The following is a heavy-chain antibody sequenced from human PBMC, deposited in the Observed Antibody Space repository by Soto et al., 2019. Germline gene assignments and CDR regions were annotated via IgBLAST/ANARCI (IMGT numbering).Heavy chain of an antibody. CDR2: INNDGSDT. D-gene: IGHD5-18*01. J-gene: IGHJ5*02. V-gene: IGHV3-74*03. CDR1: GFSLGNFW. Sequence: SGGSLRLSCAASGFSLGNFWMHWVRQAPGKGLVWVSFINNDGSDTTYADSVKGRFTISRDNAKNTLYLQMNSLRAEDTAVYYCARDRLHSAFDPWGQGTLVTVSS. CDR3: ARDRLHSAFDP.